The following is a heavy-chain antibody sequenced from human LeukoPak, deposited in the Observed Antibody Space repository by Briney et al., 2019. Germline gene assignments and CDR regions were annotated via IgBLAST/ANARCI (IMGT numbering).Heavy chain of an antibody. D-gene: IGHD1-7*01. J-gene: IGHJ6*02. CDR3: ARENAGTTSPDYYYYYYGMDV. CDR2: IIPILGIA. CDR1: GGTFSSYT. Sequence: SVKVSCKASGGTFSSYTISWVRQAPGQGLERMGRIIPILGIANYAQKFQGRVTITADKSTSTAYMELSSLRSEDTAVYYCARENAGTTSPDYYYYYYGMDVWGQGTTVTVSS. V-gene: IGHV1-69*04.